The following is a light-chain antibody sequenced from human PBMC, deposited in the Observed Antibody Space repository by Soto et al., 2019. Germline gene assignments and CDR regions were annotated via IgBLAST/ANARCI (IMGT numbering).Light chain of an antibody. J-gene: IGKJ2*01. CDR2: DAS. CDR3: QQYNNYLYT. Sequence: DIQMTQAPSTLSASVGDRVTITCRASQRISNWLAWYQEKAGKAPKLLIYDASTLGSGVPSRFSGSGSGTEFTRTISILQPDDFATYYCQQYNNYLYTFGQGTKLEIK. V-gene: IGKV1-5*01. CDR1: QRISNW.